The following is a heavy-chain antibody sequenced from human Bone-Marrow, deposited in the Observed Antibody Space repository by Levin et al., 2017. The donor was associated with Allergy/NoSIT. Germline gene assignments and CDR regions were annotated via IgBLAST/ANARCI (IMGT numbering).Heavy chain of an antibody. J-gene: IGHJ4*02. CDR3: ARDSSPDSGWNDFDS. CDR1: RGSVSSSF. Sequence: ASETLSLICSVSRGSVSSSFWSWIRQPPGKGLEYIAYFSSTGTTNYNPSLTSRVTISIDTYKSQFSLKLRSVTVADTAVYYCARDSSPDSGWNDFDSWGQGTLVTVSS. CDR2: FSSTGTT. V-gene: IGHV4-59*02. D-gene: IGHD6-19*01.